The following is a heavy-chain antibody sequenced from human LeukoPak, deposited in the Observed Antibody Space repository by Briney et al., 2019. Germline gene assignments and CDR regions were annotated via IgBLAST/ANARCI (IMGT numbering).Heavy chain of an antibody. D-gene: IGHD3-16*02. CDR1: GFTFSSYW. CDR3: ASAEVIQYGMDV. V-gene: IGHV3-74*01. Sequence: PGGSLRLSCAASGFTFSSYWMHWVRQAPGKGLVWVSRISSDGSSTSYADSVKGRFTISRDNAKNTLFLQMNTLRAEDTAVYYCASAEVIQYGMDVWGQGTTVTVSS. J-gene: IGHJ6*02. CDR2: ISSDGSST.